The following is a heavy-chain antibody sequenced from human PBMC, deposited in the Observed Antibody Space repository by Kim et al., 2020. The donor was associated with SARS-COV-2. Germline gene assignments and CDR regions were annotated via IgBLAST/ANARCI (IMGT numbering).Heavy chain of an antibody. J-gene: IGHJ5*02. CDR2: ITASGGT. Sequence: GGSLRLTCVASGFPFRNYAMDWVRQAPGMGLEWISAITASGGTYYADSVKGRFTISRDNSKNTLYLQISSLRAGDTAVYYCAKDAILSGVLYWFDPWGQGTLVTVS. V-gene: IGHV3-23*01. D-gene: IGHD2-2*02. CDR1: GFPFRNYA. CDR3: AKDAILSGVLYWFDP.